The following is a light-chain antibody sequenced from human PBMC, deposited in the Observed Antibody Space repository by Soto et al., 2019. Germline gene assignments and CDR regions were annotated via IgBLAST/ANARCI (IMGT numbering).Light chain of an antibody. CDR2: WAS. CDR1: QSLLYIFNNKNY. J-gene: IGKJ2*01. Sequence: DIVMTQSPDSLAVSLGERATINCKSSQSLLYIFNNKNYLAWYQQKPGQPPKLLIYWASTRESGVPDRFSGSGSGTDFTLTISSLQAEDVASYYCQQYYNTPPYTFGQGTKLEIK. V-gene: IGKV4-1*01. CDR3: QQYYNTPPYT.